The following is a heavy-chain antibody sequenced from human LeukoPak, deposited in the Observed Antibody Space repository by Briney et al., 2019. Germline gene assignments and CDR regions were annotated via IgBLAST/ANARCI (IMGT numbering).Heavy chain of an antibody. CDR3: ARVSLVRGAPDYYFDY. CDR2: IYYSGST. Sequence: PSETVSLTCTVSGGSISSSSYYWGWIRQPPGKGLEWIGSIYYSGSTYYNPSLKSRVTISVDTSKNQFSLKLSSVTAADTAVYYCARVSLVRGAPDYYFDYWGQGTLVTVSS. V-gene: IGHV4-39*07. D-gene: IGHD3-10*01. CDR1: GGSISSSSYY. J-gene: IGHJ4*02.